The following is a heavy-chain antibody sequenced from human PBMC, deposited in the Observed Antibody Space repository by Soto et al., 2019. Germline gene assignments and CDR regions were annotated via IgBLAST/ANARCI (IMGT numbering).Heavy chain of an antibody. J-gene: IGHJ4*02. V-gene: IGHV3-48*03. CDR1: GFTFSSYE. Sequence: VGSLRLSCAASGFTFSSYEMNWVRKAPGKGLEWVSYISSSGSTIYYADSVKGRFTISRDNAKNSLYLQMNSLRAEDTAAYYCARSPPSYYYDSSSYYFDYWGQGTLVTVSS. CDR3: ARSPPSYYYDSSSYYFDY. D-gene: IGHD3-22*01. CDR2: ISSSGSTI.